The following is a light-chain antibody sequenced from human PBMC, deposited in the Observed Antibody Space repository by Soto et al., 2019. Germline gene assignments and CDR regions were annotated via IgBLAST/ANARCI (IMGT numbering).Light chain of an antibody. J-gene: IGLJ1*01. CDR3: ASYAGSSSV. CDR1: SSDVGGYNF. V-gene: IGLV2-8*01. CDR2: EVS. Sequence: QSVLTQPPSASGSPGQSVTISCTGTSSDVGGYNFVSWHQQHPGKAPKLMIYEVSKRPSGVPDRFSGSKSGNTASLTVSGLQAEDEADYYCASYAGSSSVFGTGTKLTVL.